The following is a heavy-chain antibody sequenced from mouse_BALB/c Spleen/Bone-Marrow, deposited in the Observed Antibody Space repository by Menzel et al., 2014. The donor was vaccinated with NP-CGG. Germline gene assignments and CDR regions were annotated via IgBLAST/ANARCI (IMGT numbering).Heavy chain of an antibody. Sequence: EVKLVESGGGLVKPGGSLKLSCAASGFTFXDYYIYWVRQTPEKRLEWVATISDGGTYTYYPDTVKGRFTISRDNAKNNLYLQMNGVKSEDTAMYYCVRDGDYRYAYWGQGTLVTVSA. V-gene: IGHV5-4*02. CDR1: GFTFXDYY. CDR3: VRDGDYRYAY. J-gene: IGHJ3*01. D-gene: IGHD2-14*01. CDR2: ISDGGTYT.